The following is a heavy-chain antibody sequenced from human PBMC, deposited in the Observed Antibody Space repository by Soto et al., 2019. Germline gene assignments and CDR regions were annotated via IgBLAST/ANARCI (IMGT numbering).Heavy chain of an antibody. J-gene: IGHJ4*01. V-gene: IGHV3-7*03. CDR2: INQDVSEK. D-gene: IGHD2-15*01. CDR1: GFTFSSYW. Sequence: LRLSCTASGFTFSSYWMSWVRQAPGKGLEWVANINQDVSEKNYVDSVKGRFTISRDNPKNSLYLQMNSLRAGDTALYYCARDRGYSTFDYWGHGTLVTVSS. CDR3: ARDRGYSTFDY.